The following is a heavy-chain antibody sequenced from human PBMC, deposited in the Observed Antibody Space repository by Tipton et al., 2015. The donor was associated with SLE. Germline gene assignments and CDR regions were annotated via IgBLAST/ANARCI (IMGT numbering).Heavy chain of an antibody. Sequence: LRLSCAVYGGSFSGYYWSWIRQPPGKGLEWIGEINHSGSTNYNPSLKSRVTISVDTSKNQFSLKLNSVTAADTAVYYCAREPVYYYYYIDVWGKGTTVTVSS. V-gene: IGHV4-34*01. CDR1: GGSFSGYY. CDR3: AREPVYYYYYIDV. J-gene: IGHJ6*03. CDR2: INHSGST.